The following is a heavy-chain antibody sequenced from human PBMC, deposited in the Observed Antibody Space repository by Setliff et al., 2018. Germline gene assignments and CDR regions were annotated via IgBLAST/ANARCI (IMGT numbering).Heavy chain of an antibody. D-gene: IGHD1-1*01. V-gene: IGHV4-39*01. CDR2: IYSGGTT. CDR3: ARTGTYRYFDS. Sequence: PSETLSLTCKVSGDSMNSGVYYWAWIRQPPGKGLEWIGRIYSGGTTYYNVSLASRLTISVDTSKNQFSLQLTSVTAADTAVYYCARTGTYRYFDSWGQGTWVTVSS. CDR1: GDSMNSGVYY. J-gene: IGHJ4*02.